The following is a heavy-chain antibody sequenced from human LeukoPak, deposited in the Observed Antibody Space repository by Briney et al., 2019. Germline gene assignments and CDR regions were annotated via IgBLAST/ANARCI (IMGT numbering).Heavy chain of an antibody. J-gene: IGHJ5*02. V-gene: IGHV4-59*08. CDR2: IYHSAST. Sequence: PSETLSLTCTVSGGSISGYYWSWIRQPPGKGLEWIGYIYHSASTYYNPSLKSRVTISVDTSKNQFSLKLSSVTAADTAVYYCARHYLVTRGWFDPWGQGTLVTVSS. CDR1: GGSISGYY. D-gene: IGHD2-21*02. CDR3: ARHYLVTRGWFDP.